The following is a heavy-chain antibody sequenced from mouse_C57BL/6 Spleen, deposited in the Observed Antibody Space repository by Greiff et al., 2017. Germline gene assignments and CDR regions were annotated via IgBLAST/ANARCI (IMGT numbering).Heavy chain of an antibody. CDR3: TRRDWAWFAY. D-gene: IGHD4-1*01. Sequence: LVESGAELVRPGASVTLSCKASGYTFTDYEMHWVKQTPVHGLEWIGALDPETGGTAYNQKFKGKAILTADKSSSTAYMELRSLTSEDSAVYYCTRRDWAWFAYWGQGTLVTVSA. V-gene: IGHV1-15*01. CDR2: LDPETGGT. J-gene: IGHJ3*01. CDR1: GYTFTDYE.